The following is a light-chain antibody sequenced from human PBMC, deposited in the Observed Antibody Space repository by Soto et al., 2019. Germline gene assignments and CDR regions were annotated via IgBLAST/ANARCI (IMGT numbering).Light chain of an antibody. CDR2: EVS. J-gene: IGLJ1*01. Sequence: QSALTQPASVSGSPGQSITISCTGTSSDVGGYNYVSWYQQHPGKAPKLMMYEVSNRPSAVSNRFSGSKSGNTASLTISGLQAEDEADYYCSSYTSSSTPYVFGTGTKLTVL. V-gene: IGLV2-14*01. CDR1: SSDVGGYNY. CDR3: SSYTSSSTPYV.